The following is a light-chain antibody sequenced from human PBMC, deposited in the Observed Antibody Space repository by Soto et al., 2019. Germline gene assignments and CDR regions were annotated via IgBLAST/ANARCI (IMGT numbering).Light chain of an antibody. V-gene: IGKV3D-20*02. J-gene: IGKJ4*01. CDR2: DAS. CDR1: QSVSSSY. CDR3: QQRSNWPPALT. Sequence: EIVLTQSPCTLSLSPGERATLSCRASQSVSSSYLAWYQQKPGQAPRLLIYDASNRATGIPARFSGSGSGTDFTLTISSLEPEDFAVYYCQQRSNWPPALTFGGGTKVDIK.